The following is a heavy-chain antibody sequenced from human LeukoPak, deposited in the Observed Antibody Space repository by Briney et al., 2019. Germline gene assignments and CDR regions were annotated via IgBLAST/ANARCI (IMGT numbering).Heavy chain of an antibody. CDR2: INGNGDSA. J-gene: IGHJ3*01. Sequence: GGSLRLSCAASGFTFDDYGISWVRQAPGKGLEWVSGINGNGDSAGYADSVKGRFTISRDNAKNSLFLQLSSLRSEDTAVYFCARVDDDLDAFDLWGQGTLVTVSS. D-gene: IGHD3-3*01. CDR3: ARVDDDLDAFDL. CDR1: GFTFDDYG. V-gene: IGHV3-20*04.